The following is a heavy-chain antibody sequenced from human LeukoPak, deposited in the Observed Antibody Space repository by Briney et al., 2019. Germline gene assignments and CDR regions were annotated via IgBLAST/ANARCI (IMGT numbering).Heavy chain of an antibody. CDR3: ARVVVGSYYDILTGYSDYGMDV. J-gene: IGHJ6*02. CDR1: GGSFSGYY. Sequence: PSETLSLTCAVYGGSFSGYYWSWIRQPPGKGLEWIGYIYYSGSTYYNPSLKSRVTISVDTSKNQFSLKLSSVTAAATAVYYCARVVVGSYYDILTGYSDYGMDVWGQGTTVTVSS. V-gene: IGHV4-34*09. CDR2: IYYSGST. D-gene: IGHD3-9*01.